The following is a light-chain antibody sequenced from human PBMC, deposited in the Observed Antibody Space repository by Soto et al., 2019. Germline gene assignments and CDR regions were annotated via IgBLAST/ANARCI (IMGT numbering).Light chain of an antibody. J-gene: IGKJ5*01. CDR3: QQYGNSIPIT. V-gene: IGKV3-20*01. CDR1: QSVSSSY. CDR2: GAF. Sequence: EIVLTQSPGTLSLSPGERATLSCRASQSVSSSYLAWYQQKPGQAPRLLIYGAFSRATDIPDRFSGSGSGTDFTLTISRLEPEDFAVYYCQQYGNSIPITFGQGTRLEIK.